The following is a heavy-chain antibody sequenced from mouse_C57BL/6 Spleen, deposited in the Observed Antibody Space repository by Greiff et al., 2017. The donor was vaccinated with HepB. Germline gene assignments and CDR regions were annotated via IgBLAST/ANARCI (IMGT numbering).Heavy chain of an antibody. CDR3: ARRGNYDWYFDV. CDR1: GYTFTNYW. D-gene: IGHD2-1*01. V-gene: IGHV1-63*01. J-gene: IGHJ1*03. Sequence: QVHVKESGAELVRPGTSVKMSCKASGYTFTNYWIGWAKQRPGHGLEWIGDIYPGGGYTNYNEKFKGKATLTADKSSSTAYMQFSSLTSEDSAIYYCARRGNYDWYFDVWGTGTTVTVSS. CDR2: IYPGGGYT.